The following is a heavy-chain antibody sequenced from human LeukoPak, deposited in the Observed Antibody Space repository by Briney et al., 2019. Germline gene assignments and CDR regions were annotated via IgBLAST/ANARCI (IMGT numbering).Heavy chain of an antibody. CDR1: GFPFSSYA. J-gene: IGHJ4*02. D-gene: IGHD4-23*01. V-gene: IGHV3-64*01. CDR2: ISSSGDSR. CDR3: LRWSDY. Sequence: PGGSLRLSCAASGFPFSSYAMHWVRQAPGKGLEYVSAISSSGDSRFYANSVKGRFTISRDNSKNTLYLQMGSLRADDMAVYYCLRWSDYWGQGTLVTVSS.